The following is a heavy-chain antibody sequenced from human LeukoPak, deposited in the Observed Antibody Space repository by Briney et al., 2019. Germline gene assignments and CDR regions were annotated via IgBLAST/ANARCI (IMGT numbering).Heavy chain of an antibody. Sequence: GGSLRLSCAASGFTFSSYGMHWVRQAPGKGLEWVACIRYDGSNKYYADSVKGRFTISRDNTKNSLHLQMNSLRAEDTAVYYCAREYSGSPSTDYWGQGTLVTVSS. CDR3: AREYSGSPSTDY. J-gene: IGHJ4*02. CDR2: IRYDGSNK. D-gene: IGHD1-26*01. CDR1: GFTFSSYG. V-gene: IGHV3-30*02.